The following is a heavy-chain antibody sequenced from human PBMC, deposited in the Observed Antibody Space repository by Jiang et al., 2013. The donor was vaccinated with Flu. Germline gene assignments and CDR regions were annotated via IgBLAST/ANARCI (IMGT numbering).Heavy chain of an antibody. CDR3: ARTVDYGDYWSVSNHYFDY. CDR2: IYYSGST. Sequence: GLVKPSETLSLTCTVSGGSISSYYWSWIRQPPGKGLEWIGYIYYSGSTNYNPSLKSRVTISVDTSKNQFSLKLSSVTAADTAVYYCARTVDYGDYWSVSNHYFDYWGQGTLVTVSS. V-gene: IGHV4-59*08. J-gene: IGHJ4*02. D-gene: IGHD4-17*01. CDR1: GGSISSYY.